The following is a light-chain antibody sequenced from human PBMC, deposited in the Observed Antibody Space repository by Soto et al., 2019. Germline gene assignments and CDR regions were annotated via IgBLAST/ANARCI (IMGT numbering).Light chain of an antibody. V-gene: IGKV3-15*01. Sequence: EIVVTHPPGTLSVSAGERATLSCRASQSVSSNLAWYQQKPGQAPRLLIYGASTRATGIPARFSGSGSGTEFTLTISSLQSEDFAVYYCQQYGSSPLTFGGGNNV. CDR1: QSVSSN. CDR2: GAS. CDR3: QQYGSSPLT. J-gene: IGKJ4*01.